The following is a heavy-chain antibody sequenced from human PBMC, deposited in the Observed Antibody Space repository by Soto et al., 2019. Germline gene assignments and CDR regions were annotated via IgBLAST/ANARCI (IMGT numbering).Heavy chain of an antibody. D-gene: IGHD3-9*01. V-gene: IGHV4-59*01. CDR2: INYSGST. J-gene: IGHJ5*02. Sequence: RLPLGKGLEWIGYINYSGSTNYNPSLKSRVTFSVDTSKNQFSLKLTSVTAADTAVYYCAIGLRYFHWKTLSWFDPWAQGTLVTVS. CDR3: AIGLRYFHWKTLSWFDP.